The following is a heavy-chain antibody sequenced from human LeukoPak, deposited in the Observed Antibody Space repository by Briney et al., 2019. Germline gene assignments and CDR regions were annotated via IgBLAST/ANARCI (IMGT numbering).Heavy chain of an antibody. J-gene: IGHJ6*02. V-gene: IGHV3-21*01. CDR1: GFTFSSYS. CDR3: AGDGVVVVAAIHYGMDV. Sequence: GGSLRLSCAASGFTFSSYSMNWVRQAPGKGLEWVSSISSSSSYIYYADSVKGRFTISRDNAKNSLYLQMNSLRAEDTAVYYCAGDGVVVVAAIHYGMDVWGQGTTVTVSS. CDR2: ISSSSSYI. D-gene: IGHD2-15*01.